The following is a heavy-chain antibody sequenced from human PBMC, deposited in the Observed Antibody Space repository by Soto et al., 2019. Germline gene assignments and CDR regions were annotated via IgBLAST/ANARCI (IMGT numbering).Heavy chain of an antibody. D-gene: IGHD2-21*02. V-gene: IGHV3-30*18. CDR3: ANAMVVVTAISGGGGFDK. J-gene: IGHJ3*02. CDR1: GFTFSSYC. Sequence: GGSLRLSCAASGFTFSSYCIHWVRQAPCKGLEWVAVISYDGSNKYCADSVKGRFTISRDNSKKTLYLQMSSLRAEDTAVYYCANAMVVVTAISGGGGFDKWGQGTLVTVSS. CDR2: ISYDGSNK.